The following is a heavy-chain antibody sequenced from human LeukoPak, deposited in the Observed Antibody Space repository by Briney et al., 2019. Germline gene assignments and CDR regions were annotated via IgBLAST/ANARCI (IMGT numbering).Heavy chain of an antibody. V-gene: IGHV4-39*07. D-gene: IGHD3-10*01. J-gene: IGHJ4*02. CDR1: GGSISSSGYY. CDR2: VYYTGST. Sequence: SETLSLTCTVSGGSISSSGYYWNWIRQPPGKGLEWIGSVYYTGSTYYNPSLQSQVTISVDTSNNQFSLSLTSVTAADTAVYYCARILSGYGSGKGYLDYWGQGTLVTVSS. CDR3: ARILSGYGSGKGYLDY.